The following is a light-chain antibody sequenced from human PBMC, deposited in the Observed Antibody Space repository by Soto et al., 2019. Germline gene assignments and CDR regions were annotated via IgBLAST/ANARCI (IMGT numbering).Light chain of an antibody. CDR3: QQSASFPHT. CDR2: GAS. V-gene: IGKV1-39*01. Sequence: DIQMTQVPSSLSASVGDRVTITCRASQHINIYLSWFQQKPGKAPKLLIYGASSLHTGVPPRFSGSGSGTEFTLSISSLQPEDFATYYCQQSASFPHTFGSGTYLEIK. CDR1: QHINIY. J-gene: IGKJ2*01.